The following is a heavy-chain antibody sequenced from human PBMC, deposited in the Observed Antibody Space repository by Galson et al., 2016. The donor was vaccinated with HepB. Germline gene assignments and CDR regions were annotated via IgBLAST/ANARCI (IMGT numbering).Heavy chain of an antibody. CDR1: GFTFSAYA. D-gene: IGHD1-26*01. V-gene: IGHV3-23*01. Sequence: SLRLSCAASGFTFSAYAMTWVRQVPGQGLEWVSGILDNGETTYYAGSVKGRFTISRDNFKDMLYLQMNNLRADDTAVYYCARAAQWESDFWGQGTLVTVSS. CDR2: ILDNGETT. J-gene: IGHJ4*02. CDR3: ARAAQWESDF.